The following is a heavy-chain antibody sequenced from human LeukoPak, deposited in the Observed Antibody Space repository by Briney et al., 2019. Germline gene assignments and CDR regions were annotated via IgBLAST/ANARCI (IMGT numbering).Heavy chain of an antibody. J-gene: IGHJ4*02. CDR3: AKVFGSGWDGYY. D-gene: IGHD6-19*01. CDR1: GFTFSNYA. CDR2: ISGSGGST. V-gene: IGHV3-23*01. Sequence: GGSLRLSCAVSGFTFSNYAMSWVRQAPGKGLEWVSGISGSGGSTYYADSVKGRSTIPRDNSKHTLYLQMNSLGADDTAVYYCAKVFGSGWDGYYWGQGTLVTVSS.